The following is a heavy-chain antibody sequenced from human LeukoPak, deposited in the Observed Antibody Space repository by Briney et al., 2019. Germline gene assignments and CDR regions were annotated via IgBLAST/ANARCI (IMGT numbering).Heavy chain of an antibody. CDR3: VRVGDCTSAACRDTRFDP. J-gene: IGHJ5*02. CDR2: IYHSGNT. D-gene: IGHD2-2*01. CDR1: GGSISSGGYY. V-gene: IGHV4-31*03. Sequence: SQTLSLTCTVSGGSISSGGYYWRWLRQLPGKGLEWIAYIYHSGNTLYKPSLRSRVTMSVDTSKNQFSLKLTSVTAADTGVYYCVRVGDCTSAACRDTRFDPWGQGTLVTVSS.